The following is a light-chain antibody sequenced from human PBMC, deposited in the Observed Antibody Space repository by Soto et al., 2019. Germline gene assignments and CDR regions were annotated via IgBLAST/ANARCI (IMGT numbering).Light chain of an antibody. CDR2: GTS. J-gene: IGKJ2*01. Sequence: EIVLTQSPGTLSLSPGERATLSCRASQNISRFYLAWYLQRPGQAPKLLISGTSTRATGIPDRFSGSGSGTEFSLTSNRLEPEDFAVYYCQQYGRSPMYTFGQGTKLEIK. V-gene: IGKV3-20*01. CDR3: QQYGRSPMYT. CDR1: QNISRFY.